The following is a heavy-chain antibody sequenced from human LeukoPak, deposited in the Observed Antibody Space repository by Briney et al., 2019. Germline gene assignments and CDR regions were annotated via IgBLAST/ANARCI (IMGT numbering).Heavy chain of an antibody. Sequence: PSETMSLPCTVSGDSISSGNYYWSWIRQPAGKGLEWIGRIYTSGSTNYNPSLKSRVTMSVDTSKNQFSLNLNSVTAADTAVYYCSRGVTDTNWGQGTLVTVSS. V-gene: IGHV4-61*02. CDR1: GDSISSGNYY. D-gene: IGHD5-18*01. CDR2: IYTSGST. J-gene: IGHJ4*02. CDR3: SRGVTDTN.